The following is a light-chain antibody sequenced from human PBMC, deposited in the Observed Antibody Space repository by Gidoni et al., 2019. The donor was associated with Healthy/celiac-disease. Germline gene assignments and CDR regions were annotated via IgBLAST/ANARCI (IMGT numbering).Light chain of an antibody. J-gene: IGKJ2*01. CDR2: GAS. V-gene: IGKV3-20*01. Sequence: ETLLTQSPATLSLSPGERATLSCRASQSVSSCYLAWYQQKPGQAPRLLIYGASRRATGIPGRCSGSGSGTDFTLTSSRLEPEDVAVYYCQQYGSSPLYTFGQGTKLEIK. CDR1: QSVSSCY. CDR3: QQYGSSPLYT.